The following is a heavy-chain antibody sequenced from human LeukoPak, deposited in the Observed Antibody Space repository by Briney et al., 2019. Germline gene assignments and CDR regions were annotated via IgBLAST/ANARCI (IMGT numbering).Heavy chain of an antibody. CDR3: ATVKYDYGDPVGWFDP. Sequence: GGSLRLSCVSSGFTLRNYGMHWVRQAPDLGLEWVAATSLDGRTKDYKDSVRGRFTISRDNSKNTLYLLMTSLRADDTAVYYCATVKYDYGDPVGWFDPWGQGTLVTVSS. V-gene: IGHV3-30*12. CDR1: GFTLRNYG. CDR2: TSLDGRTK. D-gene: IGHD4-17*01. J-gene: IGHJ5*02.